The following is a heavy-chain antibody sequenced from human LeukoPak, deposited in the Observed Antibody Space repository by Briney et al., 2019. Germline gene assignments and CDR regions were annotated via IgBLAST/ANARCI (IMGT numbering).Heavy chain of an antibody. CDR2: ISSDGGTT. Sequence: GGSLLLSCAASGFSFSSYWMHWGRQAPGEGLVWVSRISSDGGTTNYADSVKGRFTISRDNAKNTLYLQMNSLRAEDTAVYYCARVLYSWNDVVDYWGQGTLVTVSS. D-gene: IGHD1-20*01. V-gene: IGHV3-74*01. CDR3: ARVLYSWNDVVDY. CDR1: GFSFSSYW. J-gene: IGHJ4*02.